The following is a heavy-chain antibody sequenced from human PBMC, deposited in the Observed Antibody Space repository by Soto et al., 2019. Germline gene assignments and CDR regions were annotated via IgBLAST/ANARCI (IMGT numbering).Heavy chain of an antibody. J-gene: IGHJ4*02. D-gene: IGHD3-10*01. Sequence: SQTLSLTCAISGDSVSNNSVAWNWVRQSPSRGLEWLGRTYYRSKWHYDYAPSVRSRITINPDTSKNHFSLQLNSVSPEDAAVYYCARTLRGRGVKYFDDWGQGTLVTVSS. CDR1: GDSVSNNSVA. V-gene: IGHV6-1*01. CDR2: TYYRSKWHY. CDR3: ARTLRGRGVKYFDD.